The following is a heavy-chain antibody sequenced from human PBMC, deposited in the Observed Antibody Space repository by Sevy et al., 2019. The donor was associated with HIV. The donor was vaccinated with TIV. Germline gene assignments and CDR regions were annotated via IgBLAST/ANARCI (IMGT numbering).Heavy chain of an antibody. J-gene: IGHJ6*03. CDR1: GDSVSSNSAA. Sequence: QSQTLSLTCAISGDSVSSNSAAWNWIRQSPSRGLEWLRRTYYRSKWYNDYAVSVKSRITINPDTSKNQFSLQLNSVTPEDTAVYYCSRVRVGAVGGTMDYYYMDVWGKGTTVTVSS. CDR3: SRVRVGAVGGTMDYYYMDV. CDR2: TYYRSKWYN. D-gene: IGHD1-26*01. V-gene: IGHV6-1*01.